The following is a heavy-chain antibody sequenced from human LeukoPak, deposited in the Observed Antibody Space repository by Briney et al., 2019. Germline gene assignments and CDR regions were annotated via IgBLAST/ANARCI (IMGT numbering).Heavy chain of an antibody. D-gene: IGHD3-16*01. CDR3: ARGGGLDV. V-gene: IGHV3-7*03. CDR1: GFTFSSYW. Sequence: PGGSLRLSCAASGFTFSSYWVNWARQAPGKGLEWVASINHNGNVNYDVDSVKGRFTISRDNAKNSLYLQMSNLRAEDTAVYFCARGGGLDVWGQGATVTVSS. CDR2: INHNGNVN. J-gene: IGHJ6*02.